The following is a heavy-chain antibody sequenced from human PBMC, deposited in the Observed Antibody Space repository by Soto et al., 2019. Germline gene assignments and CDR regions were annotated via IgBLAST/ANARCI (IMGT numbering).Heavy chain of an antibody. J-gene: IGHJ4*02. CDR1: GGSISSGGNY. V-gene: IGHV4-31*11. CDR3: ARQNSDDESIDS. Sequence: QVQLQESGPGLVKPSQTLSLTCAVSGGSISSGGNYWSWTRQQPGKGLQWIGYISYGGTTYYNPSLKRQIVISRDTSKNQFSLNLSSVTAADTAMYYCARQNSDDESIDSWGQGTLVTVSS. D-gene: IGHD5-12*01. CDR2: ISYGGTT.